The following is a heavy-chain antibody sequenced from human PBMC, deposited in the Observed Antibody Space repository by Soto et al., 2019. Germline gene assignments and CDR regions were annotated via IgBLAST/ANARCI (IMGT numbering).Heavy chain of an antibody. V-gene: IGHV4-4*07. Sequence: SETLSLTCTVSGASISGFYWSWIRKSAGKGLEWIGRIYATGTTDYNPSLKSRVMMSVDTSKKQFSLKLRSVTAADTAVHYCVRARTKNLRDWLDPWGQGISVTVSS. J-gene: IGHJ5*02. CDR2: IYATGTT. CDR3: VRARTKNLRDWLDP. D-gene: IGHD1-1*01. CDR1: GASISGFY.